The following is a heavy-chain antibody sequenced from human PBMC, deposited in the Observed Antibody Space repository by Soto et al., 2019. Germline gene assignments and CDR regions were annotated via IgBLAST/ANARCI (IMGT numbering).Heavy chain of an antibody. J-gene: IGHJ4*02. CDR2: IIPILGIA. Sequence: SVKVSCKASGYTFTSYYMHWVRQAPGQGLEWMGRIIPILGIANYAQKFQGRVTITADKSTSTAYMELSSLRSEDTAVYYCARDTMVRGVIFDYWGQGTLVTVSS. CDR1: GYTFTSYY. CDR3: ARDTMVRGVIFDY. V-gene: IGHV1-69*04. D-gene: IGHD3-10*01.